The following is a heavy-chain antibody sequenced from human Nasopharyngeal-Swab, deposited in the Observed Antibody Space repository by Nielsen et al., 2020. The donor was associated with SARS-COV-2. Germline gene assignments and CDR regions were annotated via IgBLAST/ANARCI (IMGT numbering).Heavy chain of an antibody. D-gene: IGHD3-22*01. Sequence: SETLSLSCTVSGGSISSSSYYWGWIRQPPGKGLEWIGSIYYSGSTYYNPSLKSRVTISVDTSKNQFSLKLSSVTAADTAVYYCARPYYDSSGYDAWFDPWGQGTPVTVSS. CDR1: GGSISSSSYY. J-gene: IGHJ5*02. CDR2: IYYSGST. V-gene: IGHV4-39*01. CDR3: ARPYYDSSGYDAWFDP.